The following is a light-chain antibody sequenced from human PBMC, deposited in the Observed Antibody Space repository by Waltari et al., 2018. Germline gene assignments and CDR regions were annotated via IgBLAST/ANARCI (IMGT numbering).Light chain of an antibody. Sequence: DIVMTQSPDSLAVSLGERATINCKSSQSVLYSSNNRNYLAWYQQKPGQSPKLVIYWASTRESGVPDRFSGSGSGTDFTITISSLQAEDVATYYCQQYYTTPWTFGQGTKVEIK. CDR1: QSVLYSSNNRNY. J-gene: IGKJ1*01. CDR2: WAS. CDR3: QQYYTTPWT. V-gene: IGKV4-1*01.